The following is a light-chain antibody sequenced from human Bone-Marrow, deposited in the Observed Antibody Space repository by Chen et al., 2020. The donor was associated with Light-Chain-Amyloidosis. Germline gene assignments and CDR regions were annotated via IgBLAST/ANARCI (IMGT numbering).Light chain of an antibody. J-gene: IGKJ2*01. CDR1: QSVTSDY. CDR2: AAS. Sequence: EIVLTQSPGTLSLSPGERATLSYRASQSVTSDYLAWYQQKYGQAPRLLIYAASSRATGIPDRFSGSGSGADFTLTISGMEPEDFAVYYCHQYSSSPHTFGQGTKLEIK. V-gene: IGKV3-20*01. CDR3: HQYSSSPHT.